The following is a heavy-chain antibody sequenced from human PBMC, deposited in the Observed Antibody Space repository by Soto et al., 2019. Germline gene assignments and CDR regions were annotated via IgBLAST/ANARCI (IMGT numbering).Heavy chain of an antibody. D-gene: IGHD3-22*01. V-gene: IGHV5-51*01. J-gene: IGHJ3*02. Sequence: LGESLKISCNASGYSFTTYWSGWVRQMPGKGLEWMGIIYPGDSDTKYSPSLQGQVSISADKSISTAYLQWSSLKASDTAMYYCARMGYYYDSSGPFDIWGQGTMVTVSS. CDR1: GYSFTTYW. CDR3: ARMGYYYDSSGPFDI. CDR2: IYPGDSDT.